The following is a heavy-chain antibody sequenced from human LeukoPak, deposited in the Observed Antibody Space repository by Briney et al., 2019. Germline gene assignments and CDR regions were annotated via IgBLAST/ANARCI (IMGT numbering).Heavy chain of an antibody. V-gene: IGHV3-23*01. CDR1: GSTFSSHA. CDR3: AKEGNSGWVPKY. Sequence: GGSLRLSCAASGSTFSSHAMTWVRQAPGKGLEWVSTISGDGGITYYADSVKGRFTISRDNSKNTLYLQMNSLRAEDTAVYYCAKEGNSGWVPKYWGQGTLVTVSS. J-gene: IGHJ4*02. CDR2: ISGDGGIT. D-gene: IGHD6-19*01.